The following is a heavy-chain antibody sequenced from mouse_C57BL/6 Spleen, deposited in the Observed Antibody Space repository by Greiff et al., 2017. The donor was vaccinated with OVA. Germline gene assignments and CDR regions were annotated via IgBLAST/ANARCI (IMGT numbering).Heavy chain of an antibody. CDR2: INPNNGGT. V-gene: IGHV1-18*01. Sequence: DVQLQQSGPELVKPGASVKIPCKASGYTFTDYNMDWVKQSHGKSLEWIGDINPNNGGTIYNQKFKGKATLTVDKSSSTAYMELRSLTSEDTAVYYCARDSSSWGAMDYWGQGTSVTVSS. CDR1: GYTFTDYN. CDR3: ARDSSSWGAMDY. J-gene: IGHJ4*01. D-gene: IGHD1-1*01.